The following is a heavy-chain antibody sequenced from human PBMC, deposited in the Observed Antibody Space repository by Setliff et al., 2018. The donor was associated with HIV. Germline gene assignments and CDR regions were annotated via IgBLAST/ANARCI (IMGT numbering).Heavy chain of an antibody. CDR3: ARSGRPIYYYYSMDV. Sequence: GGSLRLSCAASGFTFDDYAMHWVRQAPGKGLEWVSSISTTSSYIYYADSVKGRFTISRDNAKNSLYLQMNSLRAEDTAVYYCARSGRPIYYYYSMDVWGQGTTVTVSS. CDR2: ISTTSSYI. J-gene: IGHJ6*02. V-gene: IGHV3-21*01. CDR1: GFTFDDYA. D-gene: IGHD3-3*01.